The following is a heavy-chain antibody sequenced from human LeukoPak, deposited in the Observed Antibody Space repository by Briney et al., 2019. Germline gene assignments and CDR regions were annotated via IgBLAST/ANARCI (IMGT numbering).Heavy chain of an antibody. Sequence: GGSLRLSCAASGFTFSDYYMSWIRQAPGKGLEWVAFIRYDGSNKYYADAVKGRFTISRDNSKNTLYLQMNSLKTEDTAVYYCTTDRAGAFDIWGQGTMVTVSS. V-gene: IGHV3-30*02. CDR3: TTDRAGAFDI. D-gene: IGHD3-10*01. CDR1: GFTFSDYY. CDR2: IRYDGSNK. J-gene: IGHJ3*02.